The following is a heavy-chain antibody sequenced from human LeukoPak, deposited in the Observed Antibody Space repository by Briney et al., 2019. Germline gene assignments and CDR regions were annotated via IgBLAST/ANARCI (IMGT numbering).Heavy chain of an antibody. CDR2: INHSGST. J-gene: IGHJ5*02. D-gene: IGHD6-6*01. V-gene: IGHV4-34*01. CDR3: ARSSRVRFDP. CDR1: GGSFSGYY. Sequence: PSETLSLTCAVYGGSFSGYYWSWIRQPPGKGLEWIGEINHSGSTNYNPSLKSRVTISVDTSKNQFSLKLSSVTAADTAVYYCARSSRVRFDPWGQGTLVTVSS.